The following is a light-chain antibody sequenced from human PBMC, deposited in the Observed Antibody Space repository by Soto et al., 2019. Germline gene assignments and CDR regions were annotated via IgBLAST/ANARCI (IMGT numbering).Light chain of an antibody. CDR2: EVS. CDR3: SSYTSSSTRV. CDR1: SSDVGAYDF. V-gene: IGLV2-14*03. J-gene: IGLJ1*01. Sequence: QSALTQPASVSGSPGQSITISCTGTSSDVGAYDFVSWYQQHPDKAPKLMIDEVSNRPSGVSNRFSGSTSVNTATLTISGLQDEDEADYYCSSYTSSSTRVFGTGTKVTVL.